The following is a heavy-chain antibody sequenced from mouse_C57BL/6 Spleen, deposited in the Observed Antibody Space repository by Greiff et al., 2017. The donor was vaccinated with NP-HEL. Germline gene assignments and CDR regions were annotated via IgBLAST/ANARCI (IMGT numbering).Heavy chain of an antibody. CDR2: IDPSDSYT. Sequence: VQLQQPGAELVMPGASVKLSCKASGYTLTSYWMHWVKQRPGQGLEWIGEIDPSDSYTNYNQKFKGKSTLTVDKSSSTAYMQLSSLTSEDSAVYYCARRDYDVEDYYFDYWGQGTTLTVSS. CDR1: GYTLTSYW. V-gene: IGHV1-69*01. J-gene: IGHJ2*01. CDR3: ARRDYDVEDYYFDY. D-gene: IGHD2-4*01.